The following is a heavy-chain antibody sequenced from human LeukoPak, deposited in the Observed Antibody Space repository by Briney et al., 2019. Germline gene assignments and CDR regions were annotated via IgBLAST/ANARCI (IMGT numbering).Heavy chain of an antibody. CDR3: ARAGGAATYYFDY. Sequence: ASVKVSCKASGYTFTSYAMHWVRQAPGQRLEWMGWINAGNGNTKYSQKFQGRVTITRDTSASTAYMELSSLRSEDTAVYYCARAGGAATYYFDYWGQGTLVTVSS. CDR1: GYTFTSYA. D-gene: IGHD6-25*01. J-gene: IGHJ4*02. V-gene: IGHV1-3*01. CDR2: INAGNGNT.